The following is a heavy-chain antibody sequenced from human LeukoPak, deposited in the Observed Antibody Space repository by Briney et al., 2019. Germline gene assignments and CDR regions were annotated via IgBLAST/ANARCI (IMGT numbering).Heavy chain of an antibody. CDR3: ARSSRGTYYDFWSGHDY. CDR1: GYTFTSYD. Sequence: ASVKVSCKASGYTFTSYDINWARQATGQGLEWMGWMNPNSGNTGYAQKFQGRVTITRNPSISTAYMELSRLRSDDTAVYYCARSSRGTYYDFWSGHDYWGQGTLVTVSS. J-gene: IGHJ4*02. D-gene: IGHD3-3*01. CDR2: MNPNSGNT. V-gene: IGHV1-8*03.